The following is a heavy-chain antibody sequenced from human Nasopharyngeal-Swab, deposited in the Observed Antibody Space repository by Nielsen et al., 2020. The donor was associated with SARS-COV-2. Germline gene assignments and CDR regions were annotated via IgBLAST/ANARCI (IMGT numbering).Heavy chain of an antibody. CDR2: IFSNDEK. CDR3: ARIDFDSSGYYSAFDI. D-gene: IGHD3-22*01. V-gene: IGHV2-26*01. Sequence: WIRQPPGKALEWLAHIFSNDEKSYSTSLKSRLTISKDTSNSQVVLTMTNMDPVDTATYYCARIDFDSSGYYSAFDIWGQGAMVTVSS. J-gene: IGHJ3*02.